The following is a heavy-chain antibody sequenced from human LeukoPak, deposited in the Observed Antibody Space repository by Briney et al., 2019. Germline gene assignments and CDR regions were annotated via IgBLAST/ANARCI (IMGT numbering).Heavy chain of an antibody. CDR3: ARDRMYSSGWYVFGYFDY. D-gene: IGHD6-19*01. CDR1: GYTFTSYG. CDR2: IIPILGIA. Sequence: GASVKVSCKASGYTFTSYGISWVRQAPGQGLEWMGRIIPILGIANYAQKFQGRVTITADKSTSTAYMELSSLRSEDTAVYYCARDRMYSSGWYVFGYFDYWGQGTLVTVSS. V-gene: IGHV1-69*04. J-gene: IGHJ4*02.